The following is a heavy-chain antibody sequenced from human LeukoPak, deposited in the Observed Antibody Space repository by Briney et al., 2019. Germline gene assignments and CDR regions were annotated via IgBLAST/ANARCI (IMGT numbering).Heavy chain of an antibody. CDR1: GGSIGPYY. CDR3: ARSGGSGFQLDS. V-gene: IGHV4-4*07. Sequence: PSGTLSLTCTVSGGSIGPYYWSWLRQPAGKALEWIGRSYTTGSTNHNPSLKSRVTMSLDTSKNQFSLKLSSVTAADTAVYYCARSGGSGFQLDSWGQGTLVTVSS. J-gene: IGHJ4*02. D-gene: IGHD3-16*01. CDR2: SYTTGST.